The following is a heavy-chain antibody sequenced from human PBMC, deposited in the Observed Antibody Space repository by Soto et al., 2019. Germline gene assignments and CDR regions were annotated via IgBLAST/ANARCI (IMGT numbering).Heavy chain of an antibody. J-gene: IGHJ4*02. D-gene: IGHD5-12*01. Sequence: PGGSLRLSCAASGFTFSSYSMNWVRQAPGKGLEWVSSISSSSSYIYYADSVKGRFTISRDNAKNSLYLQMNSLRAEDTAVYYCARAGDGYNYGVMVTGYWGQGTLVTVSS. V-gene: IGHV3-21*01. CDR3: ARAGDGYNYGVMVTGY. CDR1: GFTFSSYS. CDR2: ISSSSSYI.